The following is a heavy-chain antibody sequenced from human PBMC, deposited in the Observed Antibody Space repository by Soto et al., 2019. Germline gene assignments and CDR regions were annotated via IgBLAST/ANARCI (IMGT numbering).Heavy chain of an antibody. CDR1: GDSISRSVW. J-gene: IGHJ4*02. CDR3: ARKAWVRFDY. V-gene: IGHV4-4*02. Sequence: SETPVLTCAVSGDSISRSVWWSWVRQPPGKGLEWIGEVFHNGDTNYNPSLKSRVTMSVDKSTNDFSLKVTSVTAADTAIYYCARKAWVRFDYWGQGALVTVSS. CDR2: VFHNGDT. D-gene: IGHD7-27*01.